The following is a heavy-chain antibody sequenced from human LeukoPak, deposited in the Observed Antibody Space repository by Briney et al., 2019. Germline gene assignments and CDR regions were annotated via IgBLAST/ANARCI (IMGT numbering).Heavy chain of an antibody. CDR1: GYTFTTYG. J-gene: IGHJ4*02. CDR2: ISAYNGNT. CDR3: ARDVVVVPAAIAGATTNFDY. V-gene: IGHV1-18*04. Sequence: ASVKVSCKTSGYTFTTYGITWVRQAPGQGLEWMGWISAYNGNTAYAQKFQGRVTVTTDTSTRTASMDLRSLRSDDTAVYYCARDVVVVPAAIAGATTNFDYWGQGTLVTVSS. D-gene: IGHD2-2*01.